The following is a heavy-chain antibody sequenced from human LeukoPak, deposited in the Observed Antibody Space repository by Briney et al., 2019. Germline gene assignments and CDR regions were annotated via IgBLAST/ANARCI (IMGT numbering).Heavy chain of an antibody. CDR3: ATRWVVVVPAAFSYFDY. CDR2: ISGSGGST. Sequence: AGGSLRLSCAASGFTFSSYAMSWVRQAPGKGLEWVSAISGSGGSTYYADSVKGRFTISRDNSKNTLYLQMNSLRAEDTAVDYCATRWVVVVPAAFSYFDYWGQGTLVTVSS. CDR1: GFTFSSYA. J-gene: IGHJ4*02. D-gene: IGHD2-2*01. V-gene: IGHV3-23*01.